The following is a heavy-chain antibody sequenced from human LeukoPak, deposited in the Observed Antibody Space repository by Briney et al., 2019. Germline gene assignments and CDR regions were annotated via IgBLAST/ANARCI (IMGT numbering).Heavy chain of an antibody. CDR3: ARKLY. Sequence: GRSLRLSCAASGFTFSSFEMNWVRQAPGKGLEWLSSISSSGRTIYYADSVKGRFTISRDNAKNSLYLQMNSLRAEDTAVYYCARKLYWGQGTLVTVSS. J-gene: IGHJ4*02. V-gene: IGHV3-48*03. CDR1: GFTFSSFE. D-gene: IGHD1-1*01. CDR2: ISSSGRTI.